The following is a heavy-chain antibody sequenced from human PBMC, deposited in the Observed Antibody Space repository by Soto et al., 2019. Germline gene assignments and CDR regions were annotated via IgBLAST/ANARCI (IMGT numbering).Heavy chain of an antibody. J-gene: IGHJ4*02. CDR1: GFTFSSYA. D-gene: IGHD1-26*01. Sequence: GGSLRLSCAASGFTFSSYAMSWVRQAPGEGLEWVSAPSNGGGTTHYADSVKGRFTISRDNSKNTLYLQVSSLRVEDTAIYYCAKDMYGSRTGSFEYWGQGTLVTVSS. CDR2: PSNGGGTT. CDR3: AKDMYGSRTGSFEY. V-gene: IGHV3-23*01.